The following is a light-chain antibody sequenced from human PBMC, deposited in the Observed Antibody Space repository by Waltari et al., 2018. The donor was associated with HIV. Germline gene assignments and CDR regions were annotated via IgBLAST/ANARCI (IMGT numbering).Light chain of an antibody. V-gene: IGKV4-1*01. CDR3: QQYYRKPPT. Sequence: DIVMTQSPDSLAVSLGERATINCKSSQSVLFTSNNKNYLAWYQQKPGQPPKLLIYWASTRESGVPDRFSDSGSGTDFTLTISSLQAEDVAVYYCQQYYRKPPTFGQGTKVEIK. J-gene: IGKJ1*01. CDR2: WAS. CDR1: QSVLFTSNNKNY.